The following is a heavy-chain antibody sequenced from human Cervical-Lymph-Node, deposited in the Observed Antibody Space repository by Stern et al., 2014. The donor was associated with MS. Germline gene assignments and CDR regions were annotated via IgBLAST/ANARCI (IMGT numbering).Heavy chain of an antibody. CDR3: ARGDSEAPIYYFDY. J-gene: IGHJ4*02. Sequence: QVQLVESGAEVKKPGSSVKVSCQTSGGTFNTFAIGWVRQAPGQRLGWMGGITPLFDATNYAQKFQGRLTITADESTRTVYMELSSLRFDDTAMYYCARGDSEAPIYYFDYWGQGTLVTVSS. CDR1: GGTFNTFA. CDR2: ITPLFDAT. V-gene: IGHV1-69*01. D-gene: IGHD2-21*01.